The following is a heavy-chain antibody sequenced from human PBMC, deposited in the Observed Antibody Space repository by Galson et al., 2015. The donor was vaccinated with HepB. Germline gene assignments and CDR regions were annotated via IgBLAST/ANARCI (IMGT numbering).Heavy chain of an antibody. Sequence: SLRLSCAASGFTFDDYGMSWVRQAPGKGLEWVSGINWNGGSTGYADSVKGRFTISRDNAKNSLYLQMNSLRAEDTALYHCARVGYCSSTSCYNYYYMDVWGKGTTVTVSS. J-gene: IGHJ6*03. CDR1: GFTFDDYG. V-gene: IGHV3-20*01. CDR3: ARVGYCSSTSCYNYYYMDV. CDR2: INWNGGST. D-gene: IGHD2-2*02.